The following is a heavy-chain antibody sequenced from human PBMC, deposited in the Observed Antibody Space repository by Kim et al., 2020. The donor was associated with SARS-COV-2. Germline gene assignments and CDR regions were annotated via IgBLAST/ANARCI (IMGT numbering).Heavy chain of an antibody. CDR1: GFTFSSYA. J-gene: IGHJ5*02. V-gene: IGHV3-23*01. CDR3: AKDRVVVVAATGHNWFDP. D-gene: IGHD2-15*01. Sequence: GGSLRLSCAASGFTFSSYAMSWVRQAPGKGLEWVSAISGSGGSTYYADSVKGRFTISRDNSKNTLYLQMNSLRAEDTAVYYCAKDRVVVVAATGHNWFDPWGQGTLVTVSS. CDR2: ISGSGGST.